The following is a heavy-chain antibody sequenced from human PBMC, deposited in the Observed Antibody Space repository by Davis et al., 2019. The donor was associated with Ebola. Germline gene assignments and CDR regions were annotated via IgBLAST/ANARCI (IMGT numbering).Heavy chain of an antibody. V-gene: IGHV5-51*01. CDR3: ARDRGVVVTATGNYYYGMDV. J-gene: IGHJ6*02. Sequence: KVSCKGSGYNFATFWVGWVRQTPGKGLEWMGFIYPDDSDTTYSPSFQGQATISADKSITTAYLQWGSLKASDNAMYYCARDRGVVVTATGNYYYGMDVWGQGTTVTVSS. D-gene: IGHD2-21*02. CDR2: IYPDDSDT. CDR1: GYNFATFW.